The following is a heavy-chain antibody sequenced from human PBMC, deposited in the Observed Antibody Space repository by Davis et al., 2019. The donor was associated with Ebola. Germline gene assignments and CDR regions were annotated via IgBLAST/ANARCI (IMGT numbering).Heavy chain of an antibody. Sequence: PGGSLRLSCAASGFTFTRHWMSWVRQAPGKGLEWVANIKQDGGETYYVDSVKGRFTISRDNAKNSLYLQMNSLRAEDTAVYYCAKSGWGSHDYGAKSDWGQGTLVTVSS. V-gene: IGHV3-7*01. J-gene: IGHJ4*02. CDR1: GFTFTRHW. CDR2: IKQDGGET. CDR3: AKSGWGSHDYGAKSD. D-gene: IGHD4-17*01.